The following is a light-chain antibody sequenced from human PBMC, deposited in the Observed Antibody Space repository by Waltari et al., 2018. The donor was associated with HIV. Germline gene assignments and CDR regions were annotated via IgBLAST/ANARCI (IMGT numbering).Light chain of an antibody. J-gene: IGLJ2*01. CDR2: GNS. CDR1: SSNIGPGYD. CDR3: QSYDSNLSGL. Sequence: QSELTQPPSVSAAPGQRVTIPCTGSSSNIGPGYDVHWYQQVPGRAPKVVIYGNSNRPSGVPDRFSGSKSGSSASLVITGLQSEDEADYYCQSYDSNLSGLFGGGTKVTVL. V-gene: IGLV1-40*01.